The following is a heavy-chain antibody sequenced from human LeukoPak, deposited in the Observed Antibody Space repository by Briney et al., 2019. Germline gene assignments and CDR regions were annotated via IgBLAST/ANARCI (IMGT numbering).Heavy chain of an antibody. Sequence: PGGSLRLSCAASGFTFSSSEMNWVRQAPGKGLEWVSYISSSGSTISYADSVKGRFTISRDNAKNSLYLQMNSLRAEDTAVYYCAELGITMIGGVWGKGTTVTISS. CDR2: ISSSGSTI. V-gene: IGHV3-48*03. CDR1: GFTFSSSE. CDR3: AELGITMIGGV. J-gene: IGHJ6*04. D-gene: IGHD3-10*02.